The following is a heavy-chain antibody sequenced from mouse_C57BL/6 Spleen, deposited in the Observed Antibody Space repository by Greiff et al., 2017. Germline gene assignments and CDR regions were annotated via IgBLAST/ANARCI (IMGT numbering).Heavy chain of an antibody. CDR3: ARPDSSGSWFAY. Sequence: QVQLQQSGAELVKPGASVKISCKASGYAFSSYWMNWVKQRPGKGLEWLGQIYPGDGDTNYNGKFKGKATLTADKSSSTAYMQLSSLTSEDSAVYFCARPDSSGSWFAYWGQGTLVTVSA. J-gene: IGHJ3*01. CDR1: GYAFSSYW. CDR2: IYPGDGDT. V-gene: IGHV1-80*01. D-gene: IGHD3-2*02.